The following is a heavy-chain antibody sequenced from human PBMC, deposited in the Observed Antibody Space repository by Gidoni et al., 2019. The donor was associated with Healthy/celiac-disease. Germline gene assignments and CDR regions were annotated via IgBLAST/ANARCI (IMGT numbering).Heavy chain of an antibody. J-gene: IGHJ3*02. CDR2: IGTVGDT. Sequence: EVQLVESGGGLVQPGGSLRLSCAASGFTFSSYDMHWVRQATGKGLEWVSAIGTVGDTYYPGSVKGRCTISRENAKNSLYLQMNSRRAGDTAVYYCARGGGAAFDIWGQGTMVTVSS. CDR3: ARGGGAAFDI. CDR1: GFTFSSYD. V-gene: IGHV3-13*04. D-gene: IGHD3-16*01.